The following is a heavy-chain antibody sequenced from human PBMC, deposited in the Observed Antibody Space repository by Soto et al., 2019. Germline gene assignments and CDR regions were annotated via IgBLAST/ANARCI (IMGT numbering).Heavy chain of an antibody. Sequence: QVQLVQSGAEVQKPGSSVKVSCKASGGTFSSYAISWVRQAPGQGLEWMGGIIPISGTANYAQKFQGRVTITAEESTSTAYMELSSRRSEDTAVYYCARSQGSSTSLEIYYYYYYGMDVWGQGTTVTVSS. J-gene: IGHJ6*02. CDR3: ARSQGSSTSLEIYYYYYYGMDV. V-gene: IGHV1-69*01. CDR1: GGTFSSYA. CDR2: IIPISGTA. D-gene: IGHD2-2*01.